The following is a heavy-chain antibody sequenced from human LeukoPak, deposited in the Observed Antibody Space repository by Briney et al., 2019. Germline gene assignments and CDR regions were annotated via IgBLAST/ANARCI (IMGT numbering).Heavy chain of an antibody. CDR3: ARDFGSSSAWYEFDY. CDR1: GYTFTGSY. Sequence: ASVKVSCKASGYTFTGSYIHWVRQAPGQGLEWMGWINPDSGVTKYAQNFQGRVTMTRDTSISTASMEMRSLKSDDTAVYYCARDFGSSSAWYEFDYWGQGTLVTVSS. V-gene: IGHV1-2*02. J-gene: IGHJ4*02. CDR2: INPDSGVT. D-gene: IGHD6-19*01.